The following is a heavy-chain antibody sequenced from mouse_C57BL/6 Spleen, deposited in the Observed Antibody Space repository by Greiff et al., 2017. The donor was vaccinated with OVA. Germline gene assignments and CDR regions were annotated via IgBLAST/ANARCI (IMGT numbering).Heavy chain of an antibody. D-gene: IGHD1-1*01. J-gene: IGHJ4*01. V-gene: IGHV1-15*01. CDR1: GYTFTDYE. Sequence: VKLMESWAELVRPGASVTLSCKASGYTFTDYEMHWVKQTPVHGLEWIGAIDPETGGTAYNQKFKGKAILTADKSSSTAYMELRSLTSEDSAVYYCTRGGYYGSSFYAMDYWGQGTSVTVSS. CDR3: TRGGYYGSSFYAMDY. CDR2: IDPETGGT.